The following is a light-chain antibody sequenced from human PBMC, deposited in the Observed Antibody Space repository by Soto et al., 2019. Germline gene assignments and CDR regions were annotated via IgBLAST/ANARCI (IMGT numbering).Light chain of an antibody. Sequence: AIHVTQSPSSLSASVGDTVTLTCRASQGISSAFAWYQQKPGKVPRLLIYDVFNLQSGFPSRFSGSGSGTDFTLTISRLQPEDFATYYCQQLETYPLTFGQGTRLEV. CDR1: QGISSA. J-gene: IGKJ5*01. CDR3: QQLETYPLT. V-gene: IGKV1-13*02. CDR2: DVF.